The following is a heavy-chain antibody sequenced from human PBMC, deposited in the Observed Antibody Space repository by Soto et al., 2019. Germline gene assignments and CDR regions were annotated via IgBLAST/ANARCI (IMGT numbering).Heavy chain of an antibody. CDR1: GFTVSSKS. Sequence: GGSLRLSCAASGFTVSSKSMSWVRQAPGKGLEWVSVFYSGGSTYYADSVKGRFTISRDNSKNTLYLQMKSLRAEDTALYYCARTSYYYYYMDVWGKGTTVTVSS. CDR2: FYSGGST. V-gene: IGHV3-66*01. CDR3: ARTSYYYYYMDV. J-gene: IGHJ6*03.